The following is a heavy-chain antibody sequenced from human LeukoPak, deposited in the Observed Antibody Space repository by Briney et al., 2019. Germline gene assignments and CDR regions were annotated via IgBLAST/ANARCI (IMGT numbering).Heavy chain of an antibody. CDR3: ARGLGGRAAAGTGIWSKKYNWFDP. D-gene: IGHD6-13*01. V-gene: IGHV4-61*02. CDR2: IYTSGST. CDR1: SGSINSGDFY. Sequence: SQTLSLTCTVSSGSINSGDFYWSWIRQPAGKGLEWIGRIYTSGSTNYNPSLKSRVTMSVDTSKNQFSLKLSSVTAADTAVYYCARGLGGRAAAGTGIWSKKYNWFDPWGQGTLVTVSS. J-gene: IGHJ5*02.